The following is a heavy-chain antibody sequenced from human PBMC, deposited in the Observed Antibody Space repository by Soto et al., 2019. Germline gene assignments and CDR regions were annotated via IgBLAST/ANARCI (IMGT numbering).Heavy chain of an antibody. Sequence: QVQLVESGGGVVQPGRTLRLSCAASGFTFSSYAMHWVRQAPGKGLEWVAVISYDGSNKYYADSVKGRFTISRDNSKNTLYLQMNSLIAEDTAVYYCASPGHIWSGYYGFDYWGQGTLVTVSS. CDR2: ISYDGSNK. D-gene: IGHD3-3*01. CDR1: GFTFSSYA. V-gene: IGHV3-30-3*01. J-gene: IGHJ4*02. CDR3: ASPGHIWSGYYGFDY.